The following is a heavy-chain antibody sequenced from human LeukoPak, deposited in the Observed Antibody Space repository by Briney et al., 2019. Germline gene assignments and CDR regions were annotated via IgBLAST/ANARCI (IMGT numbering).Heavy chain of an antibody. Sequence: PGGSLRLSCAASGFTFSSYSMNWVRQAPGKGLEWVSYISSSSTIYYADSVKGRFTISRDNAKNSLYLQMNSLRDEDTAVYYCARAGGYSYGFCDYWGQGTLVTVSS. D-gene: IGHD5-18*01. CDR1: GFTFSSYS. CDR2: ISSSSTI. J-gene: IGHJ4*02. CDR3: ARAGGYSYGFCDY. V-gene: IGHV3-48*02.